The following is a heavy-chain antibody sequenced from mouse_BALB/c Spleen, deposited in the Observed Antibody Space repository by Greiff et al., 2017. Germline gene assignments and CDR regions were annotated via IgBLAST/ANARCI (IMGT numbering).Heavy chain of an antibody. CDR1: GFSLSTSGMG. D-gene: IGHD2-10*01. J-gene: IGHJ4*01. Sequence: QVTLKESGPGILQPSQTLSLTCSFSGFSLSTSGMGVSWIRQPSGKGLEWLAHIYWDDDKRYNPSLKSRLTISKDTSRNQVFLKITSVDTADTATYYCARRGGDLLDAMDYWGQGTSVTVSS. V-gene: IGHV8-12*01. CDR3: ARRGGDLLDAMDY. CDR2: IYWDDDK.